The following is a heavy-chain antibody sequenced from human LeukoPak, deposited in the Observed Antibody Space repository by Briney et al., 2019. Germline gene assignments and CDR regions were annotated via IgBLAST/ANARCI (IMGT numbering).Heavy chain of an antibody. J-gene: IGHJ4*02. CDR2: IYHSGST. D-gene: IGHD3-22*01. CDR3: ARWAYDSVRFDY. Sequence: SETLSLTCTVSGGSISSGGYYWSWIRQPPGKGLEWIGYIYHSGSTYYNPSLKSRVTISVDRSKNQFSLKLSSVTAADTAVYYCARWAYDSVRFDYWGQGTLVTVSS. CDR1: GGSISSGGYY. V-gene: IGHV4-30-2*01.